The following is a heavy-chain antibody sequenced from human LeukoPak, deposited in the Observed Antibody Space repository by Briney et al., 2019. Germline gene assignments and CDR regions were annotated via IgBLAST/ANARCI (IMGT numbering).Heavy chain of an antibody. Sequence: KPSETLSLTRAVYGGSFSGYYWSWIRQPPGKGLEWIGEINHSGSTNYNPSLKSRVAISVDTSKNLFSLKLSSVTAADTAVYYCVKRTLYYGMDVWGQGTTVTVSS. V-gene: IGHV4-34*01. CDR2: INHSGST. J-gene: IGHJ6*02. CDR1: GGSFSGYY. CDR3: VKRTLYYGMDV.